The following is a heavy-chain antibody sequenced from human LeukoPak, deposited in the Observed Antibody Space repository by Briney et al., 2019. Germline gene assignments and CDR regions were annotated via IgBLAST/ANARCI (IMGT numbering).Heavy chain of an antibody. CDR2: ISWNSGSI. D-gene: IGHD3-3*01. CDR1: GFTFADYA. CDR3: ATATIFGVVIGSDAFDI. Sequence: GGSLRLSCAASGFTFADYAMHWVRQAPGKGLEWVSGISWNSGSIGYADSVKGRFTISRDNAKNSLYLQMNSLRSEDTAVYYCATATIFGVVIGSDAFDIWGQGTMVTVSS. V-gene: IGHV3-9*01. J-gene: IGHJ3*02.